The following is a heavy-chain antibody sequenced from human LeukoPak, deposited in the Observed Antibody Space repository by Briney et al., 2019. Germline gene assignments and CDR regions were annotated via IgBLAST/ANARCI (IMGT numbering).Heavy chain of an antibody. Sequence: ASVKVSCKASGGTFNSYAISWVRQAPGQGLEWMGWISAYNSNTHYAQKLQGRVTMTTDTSTSTAYMEVRSLRSDDTAVYYCAREVGRGFDYWGQGTLVTVPS. D-gene: IGHD1-26*01. CDR1: GGTFNSYA. CDR2: ISAYNSNT. J-gene: IGHJ4*02. V-gene: IGHV1-18*01. CDR3: AREVGRGFDY.